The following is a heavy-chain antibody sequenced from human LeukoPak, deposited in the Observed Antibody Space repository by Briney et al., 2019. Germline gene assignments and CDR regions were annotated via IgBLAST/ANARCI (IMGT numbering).Heavy chain of an antibody. CDR1: GFTFSSYW. CDR2: INSDGSST. J-gene: IGHJ4*02. V-gene: IGHV3-74*01. Sequence: GGYLRLSCAASGFTFSSYWMHWVRQAPGKGLVWVSRINSDGSSTSYADSVKGRFTISRDNAKNTLYLQINSLRAEDTAVYYCARADYYDILTGYYPPFDYWGQGTLVTVSS. CDR3: ARADYYDILTGYYPPFDY. D-gene: IGHD3-9*01.